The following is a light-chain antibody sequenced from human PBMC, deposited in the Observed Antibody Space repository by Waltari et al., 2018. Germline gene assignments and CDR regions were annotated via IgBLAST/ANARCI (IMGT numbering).Light chain of an antibody. V-gene: IGKV1-9*01. Sequence: DTQLTQSPSFLSASVGDRVTITCRASQGISSYLAWYQFQRGEAPKLLIYAVSTLRSGVPSRFSGSASGTEFTLTISSLQPEDFATYYCHSALTFGGGTKVDI. CDR3: HSALT. CDR2: AVS. J-gene: IGKJ4*01. CDR1: QGISSY.